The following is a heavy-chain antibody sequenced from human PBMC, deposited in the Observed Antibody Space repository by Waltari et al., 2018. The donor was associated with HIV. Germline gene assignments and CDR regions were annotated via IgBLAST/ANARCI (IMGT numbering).Heavy chain of an antibody. CDR2: INPKNGET. CDR3: ARPSAFTIFGRLTPLDC. Sequence: VQVVQSGAEVKKPGASVKVSCTTSRYTFIDFYINWVRQAPGQGLEWMGWINPKNGETKFAQKFQGRVTLTRHRSITTTCLGLKSLRFDDAAIYDCARPSAFTIFGRLTPLDCWSQGTLVTGS. CDR1: RYTFIDFY. V-gene: IGHV1-2*02. J-gene: IGHJ4*02. D-gene: IGHD3-3*01.